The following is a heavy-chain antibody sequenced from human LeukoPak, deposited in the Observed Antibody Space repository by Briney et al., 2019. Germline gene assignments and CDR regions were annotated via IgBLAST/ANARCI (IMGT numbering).Heavy chain of an antibody. CDR1: GFTFSSYG. Sequence: GGSLRLSCAASGFTFSSYGMHWVRQAPGKGLEWVAFIRYDGSNKYYADSAKGRFTISRDNSKNTLYLQMNSLRAEDTAVYYCAKEDYYDSSGYVDYWGQGTLVTVSS. V-gene: IGHV3-30*02. D-gene: IGHD3-22*01. J-gene: IGHJ4*02. CDR3: AKEDYYDSSGYVDY. CDR2: IRYDGSNK.